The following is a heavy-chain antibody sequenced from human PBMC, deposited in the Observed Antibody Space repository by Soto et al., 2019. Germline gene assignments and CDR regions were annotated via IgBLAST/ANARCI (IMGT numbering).Heavy chain of an antibody. CDR2: IYYSGST. J-gene: IGHJ4*02. D-gene: IGHD6-13*01. V-gene: IGHV4-59*08. CDR1: GGSISSYY. Sequence: ETLSLTCTVSGGSISSYYWSWIRQPPGKGLEWIGYIYYSGSTNYNPSLKSRVTISVDTSKNQFSLKLSSVTAADTAVYYCARRQSSSWYGLWGQGTLVTVSS. CDR3: ARRQSSSWYGL.